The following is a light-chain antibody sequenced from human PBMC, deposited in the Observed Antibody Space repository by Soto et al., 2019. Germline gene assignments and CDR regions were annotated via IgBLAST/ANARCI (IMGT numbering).Light chain of an antibody. J-gene: IGKJ1*01. Sequence: DIQMTQSPSSLSASVGDRVTITCRASQGIRDALGWYQQKPGKAPKRLIYAASSLQSGVPSRFSGSGSGTEFTLTISSLQPEEFATNYCLQHNSYPQTFGQGTKVEIK. V-gene: IGKV1-17*01. CDR2: AAS. CDR1: QGIRDA. CDR3: LQHNSYPQT.